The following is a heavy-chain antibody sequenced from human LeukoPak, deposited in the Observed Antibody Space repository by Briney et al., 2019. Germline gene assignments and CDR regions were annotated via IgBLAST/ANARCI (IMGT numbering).Heavy chain of an antibody. J-gene: IGHJ6*03. D-gene: IGHD3-3*01. CDR1: GFTFGDSG. CDR3: SRAPYVDFYMDV. CDR2: IRSKAYGGTI. Sequence: PGGSLRLSCTASGFTFGDSGMNWFRQAPGKGLEWVSFIRSKAYGGTIQYAASVKGRFTISRDDSKSIAYLQMNSLKTEDTAVYYCSRAPYVDFYMDVWGKGTTVIVSS. V-gene: IGHV3-49*03.